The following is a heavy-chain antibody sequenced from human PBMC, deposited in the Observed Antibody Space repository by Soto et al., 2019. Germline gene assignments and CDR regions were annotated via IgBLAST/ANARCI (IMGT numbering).Heavy chain of an antibody. CDR2: IYVGDSDT. Sequence: LGESLKISCKASGYTFTNYWIGWVRQMPGKGLEWMGIIYVGDSDTRYSPSFQGQVTISADKSVTTAYLQWSSLKASDTAMYYCARHGFYGDYSSNYFDPWGQGTLVTVSS. V-gene: IGHV5-51*01. CDR1: GYTFTNYW. D-gene: IGHD4-17*01. CDR3: ARHGFYGDYSSNYFDP. J-gene: IGHJ5*02.